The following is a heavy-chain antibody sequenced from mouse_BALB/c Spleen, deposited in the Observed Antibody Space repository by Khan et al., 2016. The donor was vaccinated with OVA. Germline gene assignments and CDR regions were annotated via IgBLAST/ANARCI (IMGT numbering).Heavy chain of an antibody. V-gene: IGHV3-2*02. J-gene: IGHJ2*01. CDR3: ARVYGGDFDY. CDR1: GYSITTDYA. D-gene: IGHD1-1*01. Sequence: VQLQQSGPGLVKPSQSLSLTCTVTGYSITTDYAWNWIRQFPGNKLEWMGFISYNGNTKYNTSLTSRISITRDTSKNQFFLQLKSVTTEDTARYYCARVYGGDFDYWGQGTTLTVSS. CDR2: ISYNGNT.